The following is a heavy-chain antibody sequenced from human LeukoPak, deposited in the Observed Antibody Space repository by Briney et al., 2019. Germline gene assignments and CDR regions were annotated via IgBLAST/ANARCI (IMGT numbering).Heavy chain of an antibody. V-gene: IGHV4-4*07. CDR1: GGSISSYY. Sequence: SETLSLTCTVSGGSISSYYWSWIRQPAGKGLEWIGRIYTSGSTNYNPSLKSRVTMSVDTSKNQFSLKLSSVTAADTAVYYCARDRSGSFNNWFDPWGQGTLVTVSS. D-gene: IGHD1-26*01. J-gene: IGHJ5*02. CDR2: IYTSGST. CDR3: ARDRSGSFNNWFDP.